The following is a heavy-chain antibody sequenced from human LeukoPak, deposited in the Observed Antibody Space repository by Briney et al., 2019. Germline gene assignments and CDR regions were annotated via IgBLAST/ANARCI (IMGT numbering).Heavy chain of an antibody. D-gene: IGHD5/OR15-5a*01. V-gene: IGHV3-30-3*01. CDR2: ISYDGSIK. Sequence: GRSLRLSCAASGFTFNSFAIHWVRQAPGKGLEWVAFISYDGSIKYYADSVKGRFTISRDNSKNTLYLQMNSLRAEDTAVYYCARDKSTNYYFYMDVWGKGTTVTVSS. J-gene: IGHJ6*03. CDR3: ARDKSTNYYFYMDV. CDR1: GFTFNSFA.